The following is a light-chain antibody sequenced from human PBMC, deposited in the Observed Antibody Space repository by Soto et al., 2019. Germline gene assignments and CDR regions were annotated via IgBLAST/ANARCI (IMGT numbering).Light chain of an antibody. V-gene: IGKV3-15*01. CDR2: AVS. Sequence: EIMMTQSPGTLSASPGERATLSCRASQRVSSNLAWYQQKPGHAPRPLIYAVSTRANGISDRFSGSGSGTEFTLTISSLQSEDFAVYYCQQYNKLPLTFGQGTKVEIK. J-gene: IGKJ1*01. CDR1: QRVSSN. CDR3: QQYNKLPLT.